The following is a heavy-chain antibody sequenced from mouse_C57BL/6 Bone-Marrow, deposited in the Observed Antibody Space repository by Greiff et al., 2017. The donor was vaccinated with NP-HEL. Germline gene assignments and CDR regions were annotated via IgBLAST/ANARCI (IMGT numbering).Heavy chain of an antibody. J-gene: IGHJ4*01. CDR2: ISNLAYSI. CDR3: ARHDDAMDY. Sequence: DVHLVESGGGLVQPGGSLKLSCAASGFTFSDYGMAWVRQAPRKGPEWVAFISNLAYSIYYADTVTGRFTISRENAKNTLYLEMSSLRSEDTAMYYCARHDDAMDYWGQGTSVTVSS. V-gene: IGHV5-15*01. CDR1: GFTFSDYG.